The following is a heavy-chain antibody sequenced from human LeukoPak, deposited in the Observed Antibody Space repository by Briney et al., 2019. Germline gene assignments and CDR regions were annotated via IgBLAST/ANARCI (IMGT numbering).Heavy chain of an antibody. Sequence: GGSLRLSCAASGFTFSSYEMNWVRQAPGKGLEWVSYISSSGSTIYYADSVKGRFTISRDNAKNSLFLQMNSLRADDTAVYYCARDGSGRVPEMSAPDYWGQGTLVTVSS. V-gene: IGHV3-48*03. J-gene: IGHJ4*02. CDR3: ARDGSGRVPEMSAPDY. CDR2: ISSSGSTI. CDR1: GFTFSSYE. D-gene: IGHD3-10*01.